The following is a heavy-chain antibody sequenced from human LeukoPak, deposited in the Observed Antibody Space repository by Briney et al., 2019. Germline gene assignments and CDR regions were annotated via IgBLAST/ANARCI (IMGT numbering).Heavy chain of an antibody. Sequence: GGSLRLSCAASGFTFSSYAMSWVRQVPGKGLEWVSAISGSGGSTYYADSVKGRFTISRDNSKNTLYLQMNSLRAEDTAVYYCAKRVASGYSDRGRYFDYWGQGTLVTVSS. CDR1: GFTFSSYA. V-gene: IGHV3-23*01. J-gene: IGHJ4*02. D-gene: IGHD5-12*01. CDR3: AKRVASGYSDRGRYFDY. CDR2: ISGSGGST.